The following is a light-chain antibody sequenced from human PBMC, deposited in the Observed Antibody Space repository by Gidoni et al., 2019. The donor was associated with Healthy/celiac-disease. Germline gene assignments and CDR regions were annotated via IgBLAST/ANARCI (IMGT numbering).Light chain of an antibody. Sequence: VFPQSPAPLSLAPGQAATLSCRSSQSVSSYLAWYQQNTGQAPRLRIYDASNRATGIPARFSGSGSGTDFTLNISSPEPEEVAVYYCQQRSNWPTFGQGTKVEIK. CDR3: QQRSNWPT. CDR2: DAS. V-gene: IGKV3-11*01. J-gene: IGKJ1*01. CDR1: QSVSSY.